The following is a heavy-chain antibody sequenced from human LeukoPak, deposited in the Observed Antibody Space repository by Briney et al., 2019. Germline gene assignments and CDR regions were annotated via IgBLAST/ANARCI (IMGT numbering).Heavy chain of an antibody. CDR1: GGSISSYY. D-gene: IGHD6-13*01. V-gene: IGHV4-4*07. J-gene: IGHJ4*02. CDR3: ARSAFLVTAPGLYYFDY. CDR2: IHNSGST. Sequence: SETLSLTCTVSGGSISSYYWGWIRQPAGKGMEWNGHIHNSGSTNYNPSLKGRVTMSVATSKNQFSLRLSAVTAADTAVYYCARSAFLVTAPGLYYFDYWGQGTLVAVSS.